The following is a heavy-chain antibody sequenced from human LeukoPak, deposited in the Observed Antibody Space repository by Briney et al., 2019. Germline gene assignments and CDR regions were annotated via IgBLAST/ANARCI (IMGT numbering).Heavy chain of an antibody. D-gene: IGHD3-10*01. CDR1: GFTFSSYA. J-gene: IGHJ5*02. CDR2: ISGSGGST. Sequence: QPGGSLRLSCAASGFTFSSYAMSWVRQAPGKGLEWVSAISGSGGSTYYADSVKGRFTISRDNSKNTLYLQMNSLRAEDTAVYYCARDRHHTLLWFGELLDGFDPWGQGTLVTVSS. V-gene: IGHV3-23*01. CDR3: ARDRHHTLLWFGELLDGFDP.